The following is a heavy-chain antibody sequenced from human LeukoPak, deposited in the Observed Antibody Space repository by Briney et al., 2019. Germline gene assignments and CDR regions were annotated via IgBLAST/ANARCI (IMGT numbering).Heavy chain of an antibody. Sequence: GGPLRLSCAASGFTFSSYAMHWVRQAPGKGLEWVAVISYDGSNKYYADSVKGRFTISRDNSKNTLYLQMNSLRAEDTAVYYCARDFISFDYWGQGTLVTVSS. D-gene: IGHD3-10*01. CDR1: GFTFSSYA. V-gene: IGHV3-30-3*01. J-gene: IGHJ4*02. CDR3: ARDFISFDY. CDR2: ISYDGSNK.